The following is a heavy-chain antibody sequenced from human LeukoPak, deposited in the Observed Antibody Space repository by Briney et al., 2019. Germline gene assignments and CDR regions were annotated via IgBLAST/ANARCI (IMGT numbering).Heavy chain of an antibody. Sequence: NSAETLSLTCAVYGGSFSGYYWSWLREPPGKGLEGSGEINHSGSTNYNASLKSRVTISVDTSKNQFSLKLSSLPAADTAVYYCAREEDCSGGICYLGNVFDIWGQGTMVTVSS. CDR1: GGSFSGYY. J-gene: IGHJ3*02. CDR2: INHSGST. CDR3: AREEDCSGGICYLGNVFDI. V-gene: IGHV4-34*01. D-gene: IGHD2-15*01.